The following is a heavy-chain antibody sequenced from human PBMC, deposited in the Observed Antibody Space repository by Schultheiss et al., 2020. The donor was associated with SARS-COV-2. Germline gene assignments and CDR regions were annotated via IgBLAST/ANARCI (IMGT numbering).Heavy chain of an antibody. Sequence: SETLSLTCIVSGGSISSGDYYWSWIRQPPGKGLEWIGYMYYSESTNYNPSLKSRVTISVDTSKKQFSLKLSSVTAADTAVYYCARSYYYGSGSHSPWGQGTLVTVSS. CDR1: GGSISSGDYY. V-gene: IGHV4-61*08. D-gene: IGHD3-10*01. J-gene: IGHJ5*02. CDR2: MYYSEST. CDR3: ARSYYYGSGSHSP.